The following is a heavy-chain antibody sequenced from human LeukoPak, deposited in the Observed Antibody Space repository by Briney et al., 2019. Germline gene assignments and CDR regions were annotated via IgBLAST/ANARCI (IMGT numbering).Heavy chain of an antibody. CDR1: GGSISSGGYY. CDR3: ARHANSDAFDI. J-gene: IGHJ3*02. CDR2: IYYSGST. Sequence: PSETLSLTCTVSGGSISSGGYYWSWIRQHPGKGLEWIGYIYYSGSTYYNPSLKSRVTISVDTSKNQFSLKLSSVTAADTAVYYCARHANSDAFDIWGQGTMVTVSS. D-gene: IGHD4/OR15-4a*01. V-gene: IGHV4-31*03.